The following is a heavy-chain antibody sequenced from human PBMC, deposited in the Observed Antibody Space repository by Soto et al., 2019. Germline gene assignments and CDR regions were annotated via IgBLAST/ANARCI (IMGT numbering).Heavy chain of an antibody. D-gene: IGHD3-22*01. CDR2: IYHSGST. CDR1: GGSISSSNW. J-gene: IGHJ4*02. Sequence: QVQLQESGPGLVKPSGTLSLTCAVSGGSISSSNWWSWVRQPPGKGLEWIGEIYHSGSTNYKPPLKSRVTISVDKSKNQFALKLSSVTAADTAVYYCARGIYDSSGYQAPYFDYWGQGTLVSVSS. CDR3: ARGIYDSSGYQAPYFDY. V-gene: IGHV4-4*02.